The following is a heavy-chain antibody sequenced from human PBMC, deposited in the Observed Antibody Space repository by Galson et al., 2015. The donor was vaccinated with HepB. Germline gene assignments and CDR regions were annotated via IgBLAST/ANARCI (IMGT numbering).Heavy chain of an antibody. Sequence: SVKVSCKASGYNFIAYYMHWVRQAPGQGLEWMGRINPYTGVTNYAQNFHGRVTLTRDTSITTVDMELSRLTSDDTAVYFCARVVTPSYSSGWSPWGQGTLVIVSS. V-gene: IGHV1-2*06. CDR2: INPYTGVT. D-gene: IGHD6-19*01. CDR3: ARVVTPSYSSGWSP. CDR1: GYNFIAYY. J-gene: IGHJ5*02.